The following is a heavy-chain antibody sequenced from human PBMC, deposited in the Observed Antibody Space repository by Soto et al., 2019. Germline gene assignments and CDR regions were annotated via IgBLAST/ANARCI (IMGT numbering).Heavy chain of an antibody. Sequence: SVKVSCKASGVTFTSSAVQWVRQARGQRLEWIGWIVVGSGNTNYAQKFQERVTITRDTSTSTAYMELSRLRSEDTAVYYCARGAVAGRYYYYGMDVWGQGTTVTVSS. CDR3: ARGAVAGRYYYYGMDV. D-gene: IGHD6-19*01. CDR1: GVTFTSSA. J-gene: IGHJ6*02. V-gene: IGHV1-58*01. CDR2: IVVGSGNT.